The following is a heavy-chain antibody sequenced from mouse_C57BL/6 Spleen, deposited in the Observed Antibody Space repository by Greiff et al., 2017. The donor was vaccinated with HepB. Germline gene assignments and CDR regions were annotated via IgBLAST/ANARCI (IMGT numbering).Heavy chain of an antibody. D-gene: IGHD2-1*01. V-gene: IGHV14-1*01. CDR3: TTPPLLWYHYYAMDY. CDR1: GFNIKDYY. J-gene: IGHJ4*01. CDR2: IDPEDGDT. Sequence: VHVKQSGAELVRPGASVKLSCTASGFNIKDYYMHWVKQRPEQGLEWIGRIDPEDGDTEYAPKFQGKATMTADTSSNTAYLQLSSLTSEDTAVYYCTTPPLLWYHYYAMDYWGQGTSVTVSS.